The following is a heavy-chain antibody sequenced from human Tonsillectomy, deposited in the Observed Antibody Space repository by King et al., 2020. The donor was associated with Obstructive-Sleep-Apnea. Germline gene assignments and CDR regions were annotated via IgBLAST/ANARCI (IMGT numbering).Heavy chain of an antibody. D-gene: IGHD2-15*01. CDR1: GYSFTSYG. J-gene: IGHJ3*02. V-gene: IGHV1-18*01. CDR3: TRGGGFDT. Sequence: QLVQSGAEVKKPGASVKVSCKASGYSFTSYGINWVRQAPGQGLEWMGWISAYNGNRSYAEKFQGRVTMTTDTSTSTAYMILKNLRSDDTAVFYCTRGGGFDTWGQGTMVTVSS. CDR2: ISAYNGNR.